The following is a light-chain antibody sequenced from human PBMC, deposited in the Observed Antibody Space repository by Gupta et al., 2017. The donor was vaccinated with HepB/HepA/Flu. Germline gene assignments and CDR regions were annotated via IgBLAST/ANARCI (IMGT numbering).Light chain of an antibody. J-gene: IGKJ5*01. Sequence: EIVLTQFPGTLSLSPGERSTLSCRASQSVSSSYLAWYQQKPGQAPRLLIYGASSRATGIPDRFSGSGYGTEFTLTITRREPEDFAVYYCHQECSSPLTFGQGTQVEIK. V-gene: IGKV3-20*01. CDR2: GAS. CDR3: HQECSSPLT. CDR1: QSVSSSY.